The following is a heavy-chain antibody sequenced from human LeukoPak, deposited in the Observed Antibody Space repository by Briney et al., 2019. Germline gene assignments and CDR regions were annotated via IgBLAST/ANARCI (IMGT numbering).Heavy chain of an antibody. V-gene: IGHV4-38-2*01. CDR1: GYSISSGYY. Sequence: SETLSLTCAVSGYSISSGYYWGWIRQPPGKGLEWIGSIYHSGSTYYNPSLKSRVTISVDTSKNQFSLKLSSVTAADTAVYYCARAPGYCSSTSCYLTYYYYGMDVWGKGPRSPSPQ. J-gene: IGHJ6*04. D-gene: IGHD2-2*01. CDR3: ARAPGYCSSTSCYLTYYYYGMDV. CDR2: IYHSGST.